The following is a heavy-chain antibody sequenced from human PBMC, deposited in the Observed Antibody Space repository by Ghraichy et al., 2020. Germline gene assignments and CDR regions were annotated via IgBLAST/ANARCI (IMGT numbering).Heavy chain of an antibody. CDR2: ISSSSSYI. D-gene: IGHD1-1*01. J-gene: IGHJ2*01. V-gene: IGHV3-21*01. CDR1: GFTFSSYS. Sequence: GGSLRLSCAASGFTFSSYSMNWVRQAPGKGLEWVSSISSSSSYIYYADSVKGRFTISRDNAKNSLYLQMNSLRAEDTAVYYCARDRTGSWSFAPLGRRTLVTVS. CDR3: ARDRTGSWSFAP.